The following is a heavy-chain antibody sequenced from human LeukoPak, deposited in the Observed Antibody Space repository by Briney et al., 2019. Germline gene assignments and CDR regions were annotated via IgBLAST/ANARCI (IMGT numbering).Heavy chain of an antibody. Sequence: GGPLRLSCAASGFTFRCFWITWVRQAPGKGLEWVANIKQEGSEKYYVDSVKGRFTISRDNTKNSLYLQINSLRAEDTAVYYCARDRGAMAPLDYWGQGTLVTVSS. D-gene: IGHD3-10*01. CDR2: IKQEGSEK. V-gene: IGHV3-7*03. CDR3: ARDRGAMAPLDY. CDR1: GFTFRCFW. J-gene: IGHJ4*02.